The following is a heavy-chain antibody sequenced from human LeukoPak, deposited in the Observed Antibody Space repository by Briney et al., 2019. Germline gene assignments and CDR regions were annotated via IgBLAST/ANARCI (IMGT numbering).Heavy chain of an antibody. V-gene: IGHV3-30*18. CDR2: ISYNGSNK. J-gene: IGHJ4*02. D-gene: IGHD5-18*01. CDR1: EFTFSSYG. CDR3: AKSGVQLPVFFY. Sequence: GASLRLSCAASEFTFSSYGMHWVRQAPGKGLEWVAVISYNGSNKYYADSVKGRFTISRDNSKNTLYLQMNSLSAEDTAVYYCAKSGVQLPVFFYWGEGTLVTVSS.